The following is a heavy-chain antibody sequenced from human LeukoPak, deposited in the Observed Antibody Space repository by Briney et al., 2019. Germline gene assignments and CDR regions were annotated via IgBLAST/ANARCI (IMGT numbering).Heavy chain of an antibody. Sequence: GGSLRLSCAASEFTFSKFPMGWVRQAPGRGLEWVSAISASGDVTFHADSVRGRFTISRDNSKSTLFLQMNDLRVEDTAKFYCAKSLFTSATGTGRAFHIWGQGTMVSVSS. J-gene: IGHJ3*02. CDR1: EFTFSKFP. D-gene: IGHD1-1*01. CDR2: ISASGDVT. CDR3: AKSLFTSATGTGRAFHI. V-gene: IGHV3-23*01.